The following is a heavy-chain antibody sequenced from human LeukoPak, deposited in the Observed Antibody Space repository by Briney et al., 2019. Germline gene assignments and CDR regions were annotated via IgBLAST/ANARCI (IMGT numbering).Heavy chain of an antibody. CDR2: ISWDGETT. Sequence: GGSLRLSCAASGFTFSSYGMSWVRQAPGKGLEWVSLISWDGETTYYADSVKGRFTTSRDNSKNSLYLQMNSLRSEDTALYYCAKARGLIGGAFDIWGQGTMVAVSS. D-gene: IGHD3-22*01. CDR3: AKARGLIGGAFDI. J-gene: IGHJ3*02. V-gene: IGHV3-43*01. CDR1: GFTFSSYG.